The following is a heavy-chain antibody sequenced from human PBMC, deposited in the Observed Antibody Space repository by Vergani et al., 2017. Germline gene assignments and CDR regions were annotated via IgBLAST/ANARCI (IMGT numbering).Heavy chain of an antibody. Sequence: EVQLEQSGTEVKMPGATVKISCKVSGYTLTDYNVHWVQQAPGKGLEWMGLGDPQDGETIYAERFQGRVSIRADTSTNTVYMEVRSLRSEDTAAYYWATRSVVRLRNYYGLDVWGQGTTVAVSS. J-gene: IGHJ6*02. CDR2: GDPQDGET. V-gene: IGHV1-69-2*01. CDR3: ATRSVVRLRNYYGLDV. D-gene: IGHD3-10*01. CDR1: GYTLTDYN.